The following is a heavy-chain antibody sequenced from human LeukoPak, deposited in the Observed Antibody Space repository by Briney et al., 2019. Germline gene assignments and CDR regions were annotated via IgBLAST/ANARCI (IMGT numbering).Heavy chain of an antibody. CDR1: GYRFTSYY. CDR3: ARAYCSGGSCLWDFDY. Sequence: GASVNVSCKASGYRFTSYYMHWVRQAPGQGLEWMGLINPSGGTTSYAQKFQGRVTMTRDTSTSTVYMELSSLRSEDTAVYYCARAYCSGGSCLWDFDYWGQGALVTVSS. V-gene: IGHV1-46*01. CDR2: INPSGGTT. J-gene: IGHJ4*02. D-gene: IGHD2-15*01.